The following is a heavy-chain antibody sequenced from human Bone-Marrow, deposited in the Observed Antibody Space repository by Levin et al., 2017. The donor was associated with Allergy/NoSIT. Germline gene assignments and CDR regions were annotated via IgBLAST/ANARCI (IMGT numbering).Heavy chain of an antibody. V-gene: IGHV4-59*12. D-gene: IGHD2-15*01. CDR3: ARERYCSGGSCYHNWFDP. CDR2: IYYSGST. J-gene: IGHJ5*02. Sequence: NPSETLSLTCTVSGGSISSYYWSWIRQSPGKGLEWIGYIYYSGSTNYNPSLKSRVTISVDTSKNQFSLKLSSVTAADTAVYYCARERYCSGGSCYHNWFDPWGQGTLVTVSS. CDR1: GGSISSYY.